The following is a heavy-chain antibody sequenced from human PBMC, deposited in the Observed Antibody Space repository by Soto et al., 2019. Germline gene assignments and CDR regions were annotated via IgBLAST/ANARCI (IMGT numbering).Heavy chain of an antibody. J-gene: IGHJ5*02. V-gene: IGHV1-69*13. Sequence: ASVKVSCKASGGTFSSYAISWVRQAPGQGLEWMGGIIPIFGTANYGQQFQGRVKITADESTSTAYMELSSLRSEDTAVYYCAVGESLSSGWYPNWFDPWGQGTLVTVSS. CDR1: GGTFSSYA. CDR2: IIPIFGTA. D-gene: IGHD6-19*01. CDR3: AVGESLSSGWYPNWFDP.